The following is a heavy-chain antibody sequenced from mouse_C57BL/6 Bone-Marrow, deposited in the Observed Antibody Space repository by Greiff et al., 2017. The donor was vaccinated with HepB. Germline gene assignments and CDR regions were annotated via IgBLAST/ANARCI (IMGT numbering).Heavy chain of an antibody. J-gene: IGHJ2*01. CDR3: ARVSTGTAYFDY. D-gene: IGHD4-1*02. V-gene: IGHV5-4*03. CDR2: ISDGGSYT. CDR1: GFTFSSYA. Sequence: DVMLVESGGGLVKPGGSLKLSCAASGFTFSSYAMSWVRQTPEKRLEWVATISDGGSYTYYPDNVKGRFTISRDNAKNNLYLQMSHLKSEDTAMYYCARVSTGTAYFDYWGQGTTLTVSS.